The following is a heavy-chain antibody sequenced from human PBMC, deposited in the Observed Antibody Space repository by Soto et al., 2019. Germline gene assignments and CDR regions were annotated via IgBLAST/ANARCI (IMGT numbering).Heavy chain of an antibody. V-gene: IGHV3-66*01. J-gene: IGHJ4*02. CDR2: INSGGNT. CDR1: GFTVSSNY. CDR3: ARSSGNYVQSREFDY. Sequence: EVQLVESGGDMVQPGGSLRLSCVASGFTVSSNYMNWLRQAPGKGLEWVSLINSGGNTHYADSVEGRFTISRDNSKNTLYLQMNRLRVDDMAVYYCARSSGNYVQSREFDYWGQGTLVTVSS. D-gene: IGHD1-7*01.